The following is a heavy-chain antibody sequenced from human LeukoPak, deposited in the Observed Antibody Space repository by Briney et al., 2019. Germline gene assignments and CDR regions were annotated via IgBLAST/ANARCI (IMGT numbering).Heavy chain of an antibody. CDR3: VFGYSYAIYYYFGMDV. CDR1: GFTFSDYA. Sequence: GGSLRLSCPASGFTFSDYAMDWVRQAPGRGLQFVSAISSSGDYTSYSDSVKGRFTISRDNSKNTLYLKMSSLRAEDTAVYYCVFGYSYAIYYYFGMDVWGQGTTVTVSS. V-gene: IGHV3-64D*06. J-gene: IGHJ6*02. D-gene: IGHD5-18*01. CDR2: ISSSGDYT.